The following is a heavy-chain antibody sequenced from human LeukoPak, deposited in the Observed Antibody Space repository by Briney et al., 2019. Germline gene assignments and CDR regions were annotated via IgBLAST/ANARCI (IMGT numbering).Heavy chain of an antibody. CDR3: ARAANTYYDFWSGYNFDY. CDR2: INPNSGGT. CDR1: GYTFTGYY. Sequence: GASVKVSCKASGYTFTGYYMHWVRQAPGQGLEWMGWINPNSGGTNYAQKFQGRVNMTRDTSIRTAYMELSRLRSDDTAVYYCARAANTYYDFWSGYNFDYWGQGTLVSVSS. D-gene: IGHD3-3*01. V-gene: IGHV1-2*02. J-gene: IGHJ4*02.